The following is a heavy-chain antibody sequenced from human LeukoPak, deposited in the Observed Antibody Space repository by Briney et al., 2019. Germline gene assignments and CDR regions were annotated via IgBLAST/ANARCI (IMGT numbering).Heavy chain of an antibody. CDR2: INGSGGST. CDR1: GFTFSSYG. CDR3: AKDDAWGRYKD. Sequence: GSLRLSCAASGFTFSSYGMSWVRQAPGKGLEWVSTINGSGGSTYYADSVKGRFTISRDNSKNTLYLQMNSLRAVDTAVYYCAKDDAWGRYKDWGQGTLVTVSS. V-gene: IGHV3-23*01. D-gene: IGHD3-16*01. J-gene: IGHJ1*01.